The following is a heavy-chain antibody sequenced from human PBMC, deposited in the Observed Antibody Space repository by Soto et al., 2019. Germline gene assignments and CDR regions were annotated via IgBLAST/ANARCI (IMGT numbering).Heavy chain of an antibody. Sequence: LSLTCTVSGASISGFYWSWIRKSAGKGLEWIGRIYATGTTDHNPSLKSRVMMSVDTSKKQFSLKLRSVTAADTAVYYCVRDGTKTLRDWFDPWGQGMSVTVSS. V-gene: IGHV4-4*07. CDR3: VRDGTKTLRDWFDP. D-gene: IGHD1-1*01. CDR2: IYATGTT. J-gene: IGHJ5*02. CDR1: GASISGFY.